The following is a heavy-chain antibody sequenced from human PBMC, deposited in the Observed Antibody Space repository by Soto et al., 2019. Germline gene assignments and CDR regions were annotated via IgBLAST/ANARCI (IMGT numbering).Heavy chain of an antibody. CDR1: GFAFNSHA. D-gene: IGHD4-17*01. J-gene: IGHJ4*02. Sequence: EVQLLESGGGLVQPGGSLRLSCAASGFAFNSHAMNWVRQAPGKGLEWVSLINGRGDATYYADSVKGRFTISRDNSKNTLYLRMNSLRAEDTAVYYCVKDYGDSEGFGDWGQGTLVSVSS. CDR3: VKDYGDSEGFGD. V-gene: IGHV3-23*01. CDR2: INGRGDAT.